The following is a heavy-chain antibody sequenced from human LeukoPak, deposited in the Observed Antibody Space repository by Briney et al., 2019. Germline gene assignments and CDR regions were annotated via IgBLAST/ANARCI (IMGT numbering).Heavy chain of an antibody. CDR1: GFIFSNYD. CDR2: ISSSGSIT. Sequence: GGSLRLSCVGSGFIFSNYDMSWVRQAPGKGLECVAYISSSGSITHYADSAKGRFTISRDNAKNSLYLQLNSLRAEDTAVYYCAKDVTYYFGSGSSPYFDYWGQGTLVTVSS. J-gene: IGHJ4*02. D-gene: IGHD3-10*01. V-gene: IGHV3-48*03. CDR3: AKDVTYYFGSGSSPYFDY.